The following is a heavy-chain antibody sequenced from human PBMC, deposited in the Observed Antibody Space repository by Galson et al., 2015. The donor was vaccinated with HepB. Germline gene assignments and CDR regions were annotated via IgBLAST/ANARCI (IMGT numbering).Heavy chain of an antibody. CDR1: GYTFTGYY. CDR2: IHPNSGGT. V-gene: IGHV1-2*02. Sequence: SVKVSCKASGYTFTGYYMHWVRQAPGQGLEWMGWIHPNSGGTDYAQKFQGRVTMTGDTSISTAYMELSRLIFDDTAVYYCARLTGRDAFDIWGQGTMVTVSS. CDR3: ARLTGRDAFDI. J-gene: IGHJ3*02. D-gene: IGHD7-27*01.